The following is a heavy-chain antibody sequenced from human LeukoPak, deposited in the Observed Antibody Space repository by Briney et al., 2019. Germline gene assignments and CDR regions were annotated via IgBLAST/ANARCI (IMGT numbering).Heavy chain of an antibody. D-gene: IGHD2-2*01. V-gene: IGHV3-30-3*01. CDR3: ARELNSNSIVVVPAATNYYYYGMDV. CDR1: GFTFSSYA. CDR2: ISYDGSNK. Sequence: GRSLRLSCAASGFTFSSYAMHWVRQAPGKGLEWVAVISYDGSNKYYADSVKGRFTISRDSSKNTLYLQMNSLRAEDTAVYYCARELNSNSIVVVPAATNYYYYGMDVWGQGTTATVSS. J-gene: IGHJ6*02.